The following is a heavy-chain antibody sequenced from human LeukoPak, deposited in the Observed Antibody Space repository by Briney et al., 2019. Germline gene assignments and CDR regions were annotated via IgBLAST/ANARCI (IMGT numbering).Heavy chain of an antibody. CDR3: AARRDGYNNWYFDL. Sequence: PSETLSLTCTVSGGSISSYYWSWIRQPPGKALEWIGFIYYSGSTNYNPSLKSRVTMSVDTSKNHFSLNLSSVTAADTAVYYCAARRDGYNNWYFDLWGRGTLVTVSS. D-gene: IGHD5-24*01. CDR2: IYYSGST. CDR1: GGSISSYY. V-gene: IGHV4-59*01. J-gene: IGHJ2*01.